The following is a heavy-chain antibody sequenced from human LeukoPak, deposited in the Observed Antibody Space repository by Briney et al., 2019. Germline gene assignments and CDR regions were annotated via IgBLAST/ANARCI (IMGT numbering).Heavy chain of an antibody. CDR1: GFTLTSST. J-gene: IGHJ4*02. Sequence: SVKVSCKSSGFTLTSSTIQWVRQARGQRLEWIGWIVVGSGNTNYAQKFQERVIITRDMSTTTVYMELSSLRSEDTAVYYCAGTPWFGELTLDYWGQGTLVTVSS. V-gene: IGHV1-58*02. D-gene: IGHD3-10*01. CDR3: AGTPWFGELTLDY. CDR2: IVVGSGNT.